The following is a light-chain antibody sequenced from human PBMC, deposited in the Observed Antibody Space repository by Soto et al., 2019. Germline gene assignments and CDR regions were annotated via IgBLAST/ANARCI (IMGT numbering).Light chain of an antibody. Sequence: EIVLTQSPATLSLSPGERATLSCRASQSVNSYLAWYQQKPGQAPRLLIYDASNRATGIPARFSGSGSGTDFTLTISSREPEDFAVYYCQQRSVWPPATFGQGTKLEIK. CDR2: DAS. J-gene: IGKJ2*01. CDR1: QSVNSY. V-gene: IGKV3-11*01. CDR3: QQRSVWPPAT.